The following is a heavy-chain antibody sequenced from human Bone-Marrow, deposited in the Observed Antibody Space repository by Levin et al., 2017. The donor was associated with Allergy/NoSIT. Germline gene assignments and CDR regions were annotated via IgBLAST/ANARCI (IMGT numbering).Heavy chain of an antibody. CDR2: ISSSGSTI. D-gene: IGHD2-21*02. CDR1: GFTFSSYE. Sequence: GESLKISCAASGFTFSSYEMNWVRQAPGKGLEWVSYISSSGSTIYYADSVKGRFTISRDNANNSMYLQMNSLRAEDTAVYYCARGIAYCGGDCYHFDYWGQGILVTVSS. CDR3: ARGIAYCGGDCYHFDY. J-gene: IGHJ4*02. V-gene: IGHV3-48*03.